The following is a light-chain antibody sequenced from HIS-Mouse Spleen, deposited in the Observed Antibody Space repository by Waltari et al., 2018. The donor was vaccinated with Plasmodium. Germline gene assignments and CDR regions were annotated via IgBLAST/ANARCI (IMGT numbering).Light chain of an antibody. V-gene: IGKV3-15*01. Sequence: EIVMTQSPATLSASPGEKATLPCTASQSVSSNLAWYQQKPGQAPRLLIYGASTRATGIPARFSCSGSGTEFTLTISSLQSEDFAVYYWQQYNNWSFTFGPGTKVDIK. J-gene: IGKJ3*01. CDR2: GAS. CDR3: QQYNNWSFT. CDR1: QSVSSN.